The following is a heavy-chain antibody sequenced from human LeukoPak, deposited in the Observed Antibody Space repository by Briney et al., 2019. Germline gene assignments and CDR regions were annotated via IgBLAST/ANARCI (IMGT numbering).Heavy chain of an antibody. V-gene: IGHV3-21*01. D-gene: IGHD3-22*01. Sequence: GGSLRLSCAASGFTFSSYSMNWVRQAPGKGLEWVSSISSSSYIYYADSVKGRFTISRDNAKNSLYLQMNSLRAEDTAVYYCARRNYYDSSGYRYWYFDLWGRGTLVTVSS. CDR1: GFTFSSYS. J-gene: IGHJ2*01. CDR2: ISSSSYI. CDR3: ARRNYYDSSGYRYWYFDL.